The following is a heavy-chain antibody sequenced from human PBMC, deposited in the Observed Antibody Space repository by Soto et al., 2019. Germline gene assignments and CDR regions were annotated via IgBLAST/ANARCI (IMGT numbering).Heavy chain of an antibody. CDR1: GGSFSGYN. CDR3: ARRSGSSGGYDFCDY. Sequence: QVQLQQWGAGLLKPSETLSLTCAVYGGSFSGYNWSWIRQPPGKGLEGIGEINLSGSTKYNPSLQSRVTISVDTSKTQFSLKLSSVTAADTAVYYCARRSGSSGGYDFCDYWGQGTLVTASS. CDR2: INLSGST. V-gene: IGHV4-34*01. D-gene: IGHD6-19*01. J-gene: IGHJ4*02.